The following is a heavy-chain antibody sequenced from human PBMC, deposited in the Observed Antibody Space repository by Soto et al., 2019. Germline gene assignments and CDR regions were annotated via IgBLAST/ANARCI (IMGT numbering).Heavy chain of an antibody. D-gene: IGHD2-2*01. V-gene: IGHV1-46*01. J-gene: IGHJ5*02. CDR1: GYTFTSYY. Sequence: ASVKVSCKASGYTFTSYYMHWVRQAPGQGLEWTGIINPSGGSTSYAQKFQGRVTMTRDTSTSTVYMELSSLRSEDTAVYYCARGDIVVVPAAYNWFDPWGQGTLVTVSS. CDR2: INPSGGST. CDR3: ARGDIVVVPAAYNWFDP.